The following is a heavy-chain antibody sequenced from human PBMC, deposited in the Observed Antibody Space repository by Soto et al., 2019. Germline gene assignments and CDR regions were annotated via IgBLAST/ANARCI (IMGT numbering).Heavy chain of an antibody. CDR1: GFSLSTARMG. CDR3: ARTDGYNGWFDP. Sequence: QVTLKESGPVLVKPTETLTLTCTVSGFSLSTARMGVSWIRQPPGKALEWLAHIFSNDEKSYSTSLKSRLTNSQDTSKIQVVLTMTNMDPVDTAKYYCARTDGYNGWFDPWGQGTLVTVSS. J-gene: IGHJ5*02. V-gene: IGHV2-26*01. CDR2: IFSNDEK. D-gene: IGHD5-12*01.